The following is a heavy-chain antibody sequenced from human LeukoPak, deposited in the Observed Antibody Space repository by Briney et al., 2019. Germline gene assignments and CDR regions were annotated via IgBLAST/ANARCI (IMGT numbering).Heavy chain of an antibody. CDR3: ARAAGSSWYVE. CDR1: GGSISSGDYY. D-gene: IGHD6-13*01. CDR2: IYYSGST. J-gene: IGHJ4*02. Sequence: SETLSLTCTVSGGSISSGDYYWSWIRQPPGKGLEWIGYIYYSGSTYYNPSLKSRVTISVDTSKNQFSLKLSSVTAADTAVYYCARAAGSSWYVEWGQGTLVTVSS. V-gene: IGHV4-30-4*01.